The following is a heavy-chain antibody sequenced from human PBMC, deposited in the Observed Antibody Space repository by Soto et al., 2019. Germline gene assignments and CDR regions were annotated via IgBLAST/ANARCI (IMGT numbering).Heavy chain of an antibody. CDR2: INHSGST. D-gene: IGHD6-13*01. J-gene: IGHJ4*02. CDR1: GGSFSGYY. CDR3: ARGPLLRFFSRSWYTFDY. V-gene: IGHV4-34*01. Sequence: SETLSLTCAVYGGSFSGYYWSWIRQPPGKGLEWIGEINHSGSTNYNPSLKSRVTISVDTSKNQFSLKLSSVTAADTAVYYCARGPLLRFFSRSWYTFDYWGQGTLVTVSS.